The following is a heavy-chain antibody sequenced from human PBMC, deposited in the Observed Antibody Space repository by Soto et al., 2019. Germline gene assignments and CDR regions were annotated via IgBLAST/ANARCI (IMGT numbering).Heavy chain of an antibody. J-gene: IGHJ5*02. CDR2: IYYSGST. Sequence: QVQLQDSGPGLVKPSETLSLTCTVSGGSISSYYWSWIRQPPGNGLEWIGYIYYSGSTNYTPSLKSRVTISVVTSKNQYSLKVGSVTAADTAVDYCARVGGYIGYRNWFDPWGQGTLVTVSS. CDR1: GGSISSYY. D-gene: IGHD5-12*01. V-gene: IGHV4-59*01. CDR3: ARVGGYIGYRNWFDP.